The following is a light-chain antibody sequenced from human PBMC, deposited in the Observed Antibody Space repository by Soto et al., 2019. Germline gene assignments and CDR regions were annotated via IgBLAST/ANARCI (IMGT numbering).Light chain of an antibody. Sequence: DIQMTQSPSSLSASVGDRVTITCRASQSISSYLNWYQQKPGKAPKLLIYAASSLQSGVPSRFSGSGTGKDFPLPISRLQPEDFATYYFQQSYSTPLTFGGGTKVEIK. CDR1: QSISSY. J-gene: IGKJ4*01. V-gene: IGKV1-39*01. CDR2: AAS. CDR3: QQSYSTPLT.